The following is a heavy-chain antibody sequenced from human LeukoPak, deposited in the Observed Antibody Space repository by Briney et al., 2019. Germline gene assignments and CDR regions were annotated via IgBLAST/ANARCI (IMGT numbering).Heavy chain of an antibody. D-gene: IGHD2-15*01. CDR1: GGTFSSYA. CDR3: ARDNPPYCNGGSCYSY. J-gene: IGHJ4*02. Sequence: SVKVSCKASGGTFSSYAISWVRQAPGQGLEWMGRIIPILGVANYAQNFQGRVTVTADESTGTAYMELSSLRSDDTAIYHCARDNPPYCNGGSCYSYWGQGTLVTVSS. V-gene: IGHV1-69*04. CDR2: IIPILGVA.